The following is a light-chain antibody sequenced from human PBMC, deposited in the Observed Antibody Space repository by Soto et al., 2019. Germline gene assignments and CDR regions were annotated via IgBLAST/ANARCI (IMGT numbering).Light chain of an antibody. CDR3: QQLHDYPIT. V-gene: IGKV1-9*01. J-gene: IGKJ5*01. CDR2: AAS. Sequence: ILLTQSPSSLSASVGDRVTITCRASQGIDSSFAWYQQIPGKAPKLLIYAASSLQSGVPSRFRGSGSGTDFTLTISRLQPEDFATYYCQQLHDYPITFGQGTRLEIK. CDR1: QGIDSS.